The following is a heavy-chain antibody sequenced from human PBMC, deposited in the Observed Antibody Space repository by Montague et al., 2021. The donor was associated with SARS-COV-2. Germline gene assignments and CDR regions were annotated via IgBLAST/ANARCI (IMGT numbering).Heavy chain of an antibody. CDR1: GGSISRTGHV. J-gene: IGHJ2*01. Sequence: SQTLSLTCTVSGGSISRTGHVWGWIREPPGEGLEWIGSIYYTGSTFYTPSLKSRVTISVDTSKNEFSLKLISVTATDTAVYYCARNEEGYGYFDLWGRGTLVTVSS. D-gene: IGHD1-1*01. V-gene: IGHV4-39*01. CDR3: ARNEEGYGYFDL. CDR2: IYYTGST.